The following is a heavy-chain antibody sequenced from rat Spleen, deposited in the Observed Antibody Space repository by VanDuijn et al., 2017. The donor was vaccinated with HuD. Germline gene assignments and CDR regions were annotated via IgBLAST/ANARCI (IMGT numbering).Heavy chain of an antibody. CDR2: IIYDGTST. CDR3: ARLSYYYDGYFDY. D-gene: IGHD1-12*03. CDR1: GFTFSDYG. J-gene: IGHJ2*01. V-gene: IGHV5-17*01. Sequence: EVQLVESGGGLVQPGKSLKFSCAASGFTFSDYGMAWVRQAPKKGLEWVATIIYDGTSTYYRDSVKGRFIISRDNAESTLYLQMDSLRSEDTATYYCARLSYYYDGYFDYWGQGVMVTVSS.